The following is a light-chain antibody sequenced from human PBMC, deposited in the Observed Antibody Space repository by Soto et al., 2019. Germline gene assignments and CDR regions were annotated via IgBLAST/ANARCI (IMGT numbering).Light chain of an antibody. CDR1: SSNIGAGYD. CDR3: QTYDSTLSALYV. Sequence: QSVLTQPPSVSGAPGQRVTISCTGSSSNIGAGYDVHWYQQRPGTAPKLLIFGNINRPSGVPDRFSGSKSGTSASLAITGLQADDEGDDYCQTYDSTLSALYVFGTGTKVTVL. CDR2: GNI. V-gene: IGLV1-40*01. J-gene: IGLJ1*01.